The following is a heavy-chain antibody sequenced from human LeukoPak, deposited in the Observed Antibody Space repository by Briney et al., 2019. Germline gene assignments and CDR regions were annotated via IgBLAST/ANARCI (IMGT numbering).Heavy chain of an antibody. D-gene: IGHD1-14*01. CDR1: GXSISRNY. V-gene: IGHV4-59*01. CDR2: FYYSGST. Sequence: SETLSLTCSVSGXSISRNYWTWIRQLPGKGLEWIGHFYYSGSTSYNPSLKSRVTISADTSKNQFSLKLTSVTAADTAVYYCADRGGVYWGQGILVTVSS. CDR3: ADRGGVY. J-gene: IGHJ4*02.